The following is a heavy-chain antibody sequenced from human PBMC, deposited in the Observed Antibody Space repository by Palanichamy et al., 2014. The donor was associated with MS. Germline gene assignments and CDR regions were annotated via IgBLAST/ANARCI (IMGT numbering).Heavy chain of an antibody. Sequence: EVQVVESGGGLVQPGRSLRLSCATSGFTFDHYAMHWVRQAPGKGPEWVSGISWNSDTIAYADSVKGRFTISRDNARDSLYLQMNSLRAEDTAFYYCAKDTNSGAPPGDFVYYWNHFDVWGKGTTVTVSS. CDR1: GFTFDHYA. CDR2: ISWNSDTI. V-gene: IGHV3-9*01. CDR3: AKDTNSGAPPGDFVYYWNHFDV. J-gene: IGHJ6*03. D-gene: IGHD7-27*01.